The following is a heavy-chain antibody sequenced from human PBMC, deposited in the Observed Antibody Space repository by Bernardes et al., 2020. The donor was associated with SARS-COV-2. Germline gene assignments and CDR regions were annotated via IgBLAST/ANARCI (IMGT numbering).Heavy chain of an antibody. D-gene: IGHD5-12*01. Sequence: ASVKVSCKASGYTFFDYYMHWVRQAPGQGLEWMGWIIPKSGATNYAQKFQGRVTMTRDTSSSAAYMELSRLRSDDTAVYYCARLGSGYPKYYYYAMDVWGQGTTVTVSS. V-gene: IGHV1-2*02. CDR3: ARLGSGYPKYYYYAMDV. J-gene: IGHJ6*02. CDR2: IIPKSGAT. CDR1: GYTFFDYY.